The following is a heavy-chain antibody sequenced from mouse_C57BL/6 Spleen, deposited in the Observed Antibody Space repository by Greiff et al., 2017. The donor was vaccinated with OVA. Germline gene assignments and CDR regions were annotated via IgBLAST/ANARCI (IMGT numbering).Heavy chain of an antibody. CDR3: TRVYGSRDAMDY. Sequence: QVQLKQSGAELVRPGASVTLSCKASGYTFTDYEMHWVKQTPVHGLEWIGAIDPETGGTAYNQKFKGKAILTADKSSSPAYMELRSLTSEDSAVYYCTRVYGSRDAMDYWGQGTSVTVSS. V-gene: IGHV1-15*01. CDR2: IDPETGGT. J-gene: IGHJ4*01. CDR1: GYTFTDYE. D-gene: IGHD1-1*01.